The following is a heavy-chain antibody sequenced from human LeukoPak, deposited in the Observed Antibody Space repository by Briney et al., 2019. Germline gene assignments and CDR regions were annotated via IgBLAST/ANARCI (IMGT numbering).Heavy chain of an antibody. CDR2: ISSSSSYI. CDR3: AREGYQFGIGNPRNFDY. J-gene: IGHJ4*02. D-gene: IGHD3-16*01. Sequence: GGSLRLSCAASGFTFSSYSMNWVRQAPGKGLEWVSSISSSSSYIYYADSVKGRFTISRDNAKNSLYLQMNSLRAEDTAVYYCAREGYQFGIGNPRNFDYWGQGTLVTVSS. V-gene: IGHV3-21*01. CDR1: GFTFSSYS.